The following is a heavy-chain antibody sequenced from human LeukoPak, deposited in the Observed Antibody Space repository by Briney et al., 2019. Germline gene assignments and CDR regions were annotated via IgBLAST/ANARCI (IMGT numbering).Heavy chain of an antibody. D-gene: IGHD2-15*01. CDR3: ARARIPKYYFDY. Sequence: SETLSLTCAVYGGSFSGYYWSWIRQSPGKGLEWIGEINHSGSTNYNPSLKSRVTISVDTSKNQFSLKLSSMTAADTAVYYCARARIPKYYFDYWGQGTLVTVSS. CDR1: GGSFSGYY. J-gene: IGHJ4*02. V-gene: IGHV4-34*01. CDR2: INHSGST.